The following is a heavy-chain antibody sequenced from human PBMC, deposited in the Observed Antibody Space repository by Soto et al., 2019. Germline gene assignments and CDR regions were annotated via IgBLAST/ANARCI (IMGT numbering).Heavy chain of an antibody. J-gene: IGHJ6*02. CDR3: ARDSLFTGAPAEGGMDV. CDR2: ISSSSSYT. V-gene: IGHV3-11*06. D-gene: IGHD6-13*01. Sequence: QVQLVESGGGLVKPGGSLRLSCAASGFTFSDYYMSWIRQAPGKGLEWVSYISSSSSYTNYADSVKGRFTISRDNAKNSLYLQMNSLRAEDTAVYYCARDSLFTGAPAEGGMDVWGQGTTVTVSS. CDR1: GFTFSDYY.